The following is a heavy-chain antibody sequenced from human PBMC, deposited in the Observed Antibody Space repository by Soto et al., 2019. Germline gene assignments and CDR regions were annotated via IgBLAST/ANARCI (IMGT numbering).Heavy chain of an antibody. J-gene: IGHJ4*02. Sequence: QLQVQESGPGLVKPSETLSLTCSVSGGSISSSPYYWGWIRQPPGKGLEWIARISFSGNTDYNPSLKSRVTISADTSKNQFSLTLSSVTAADTAVYYCARLTVVGRVGDCWGQGNLVTVSS. CDR2: ISFSGNT. CDR3: ARLTVVGRVGDC. D-gene: IGHD6-19*01. V-gene: IGHV4-39*01. CDR1: GGSISSSPYY.